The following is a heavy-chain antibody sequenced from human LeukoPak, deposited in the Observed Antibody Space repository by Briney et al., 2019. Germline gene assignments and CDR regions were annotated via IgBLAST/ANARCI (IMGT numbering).Heavy chain of an antibody. J-gene: IGHJ4*02. CDR1: GFLFTNYL. Sequence: ASVKVSCKSSGFLFTNYLLHWVRQAPGQGLEWVGRIAPSVDTTNYAQKFRDRVTMTRDTSTSTVYMELRSLRSEDTALCYCVREESGGYFDYWGQGTLVSVSS. CDR2: IAPSVDTT. CDR3: VREESGGYFDY. D-gene: IGHD4-23*01. V-gene: IGHV1-46*01.